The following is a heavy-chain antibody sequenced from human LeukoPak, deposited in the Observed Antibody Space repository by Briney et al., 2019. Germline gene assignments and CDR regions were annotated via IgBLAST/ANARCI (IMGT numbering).Heavy chain of an antibody. D-gene: IGHD3-3*01. CDR1: GFTFSSYA. Sequence: PGGSLRLSCAASGFTFSSYAMSWVRQAPGKGLEWDSAISGSGGSTYYADSVKGRFTISRDNSKNTLYLQMNSLRAEDTAVYYCAKSQDDFWSGYPLFLDYWGQGTLVTVSS. V-gene: IGHV3-23*01. CDR3: AKSQDDFWSGYPLFLDY. CDR2: ISGSGGST. J-gene: IGHJ4*02.